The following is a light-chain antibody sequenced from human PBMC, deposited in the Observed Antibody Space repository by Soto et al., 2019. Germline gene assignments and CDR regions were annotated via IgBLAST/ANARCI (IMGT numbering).Light chain of an antibody. V-gene: IGLV1-44*01. Sequence: QAVVTQPPSASGTPGQRVTISCSGSSSNIGSNTVNWYQQLPGTAPKLLIYSNNQRPSGVPDRFSGSKSGTSASLAISGFQSEDEADYYCAAWDDSLNGVVFGGGTQLTVL. J-gene: IGLJ2*01. CDR1: SSNIGSNT. CDR3: AAWDDSLNGVV. CDR2: SNN.